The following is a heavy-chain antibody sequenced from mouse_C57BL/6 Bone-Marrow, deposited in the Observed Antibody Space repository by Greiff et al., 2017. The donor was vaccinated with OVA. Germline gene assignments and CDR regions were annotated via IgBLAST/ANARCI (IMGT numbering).Heavy chain of an antibody. J-gene: IGHJ1*03. CDR2: SRNKANDYTT. CDR3: ARDDYYWYFDV. Sequence: EVKVVESGGGLVQSGRSLRLSCAPSGFTFSDFYMEWVRQAPGKGLEWIAASRNKANDYTTEYSASVKGRFIVSRDTSQSILYLQMNALRAEDTAIYYCARDDYYWYFDVWGTGTTVTVSS. V-gene: IGHV7-1*01. CDR1: GFTFSDFY.